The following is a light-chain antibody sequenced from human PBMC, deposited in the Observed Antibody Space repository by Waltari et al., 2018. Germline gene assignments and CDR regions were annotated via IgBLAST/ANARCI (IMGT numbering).Light chain of an antibody. V-gene: IGKV3-15*01. CDR1: QSVSSN. J-gene: IGKJ5*01. CDR3: QQYNNWLT. CDR2: GAS. Sequence: EIVMTQSQATLSVSPGERATLSCRASQSVSSNLAWYQQKPGQAPRLLIYGASTRATGIPARFSGSGSGTEFTLTISSLQSEDFAVYYCQQYNNWLTFGQGTRLEIK.